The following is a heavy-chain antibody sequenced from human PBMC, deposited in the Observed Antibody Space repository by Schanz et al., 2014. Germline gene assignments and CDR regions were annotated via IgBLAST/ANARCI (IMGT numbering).Heavy chain of an antibody. D-gene: IGHD3-10*01. J-gene: IGHJ6*04. V-gene: IGHV3-23*04. Sequence: EVQLVESGGGVVQPGRSLRLSCAASGFTFSSYAMSWVRQAPGKGLEWVSAISGSGGSTYYADSVKGRFTISRDSSKNTLYLQMNSLRPEDTAIYYCAKGSRSRSKVMDAWSNRTTVAAST. CDR3: AKGSRSRSKVMDA. CDR2: ISGSGGST. CDR1: GFTFSSYA.